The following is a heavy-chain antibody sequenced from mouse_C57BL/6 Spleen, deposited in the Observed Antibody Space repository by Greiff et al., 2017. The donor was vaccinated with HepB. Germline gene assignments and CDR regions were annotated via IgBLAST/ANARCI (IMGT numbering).Heavy chain of an antibody. J-gene: IGHJ4*01. CDR2: ISSGGSYT. V-gene: IGHV5-6*01. CDR3: ASSYFYAMDY. Sequence: EVQLQESGGDLVKPGGSLKLSCAASGFTFSSYGMSWVRQTPDKRLEWVATISSGGSYTNYPDSVKGRFTIARDNAKNTLYLHMSSLKSEDTAMYYCASSYFYAMDYWGQGTSVTVSS. CDR1: GFTFSSYG.